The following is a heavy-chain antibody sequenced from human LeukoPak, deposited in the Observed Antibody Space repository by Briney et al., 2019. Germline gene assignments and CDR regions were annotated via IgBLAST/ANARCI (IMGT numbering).Heavy chain of an antibody. J-gene: IGHJ4*02. Sequence: GVSVKVSCKTSGYTFTGYYIHWVRQAPGQGLEWMGWINTNSGDTEYGQKFQGRVTMTRDTSISTVYMELSRLGSDDTAVFYCATSMGYATCFDYWGLGTLVTVSS. V-gene: IGHV1-2*02. CDR2: INTNSGDT. CDR3: ATSMGYATCFDY. D-gene: IGHD3-16*01. CDR1: GYTFTGYY.